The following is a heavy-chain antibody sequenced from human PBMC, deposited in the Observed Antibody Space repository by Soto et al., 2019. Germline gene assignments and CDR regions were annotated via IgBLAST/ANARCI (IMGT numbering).Heavy chain of an antibody. J-gene: IGHJ6*02. Sequence: GASVKVSCKVSGYTLTELSMHWVRQAPGKGLEWMGGFDPEDGETIYAQKFQGRVTMTEGTSTDTAYMELSSLRSEDTAVYYCAGLDSPTIIRGVYYYYGMYVWGQGTTVTVSS. CDR3: AGLDSPTIIRGVYYYYGMYV. V-gene: IGHV1-24*01. CDR1: GYTLTELS. D-gene: IGHD1-1*01. CDR2: FDPEDGET.